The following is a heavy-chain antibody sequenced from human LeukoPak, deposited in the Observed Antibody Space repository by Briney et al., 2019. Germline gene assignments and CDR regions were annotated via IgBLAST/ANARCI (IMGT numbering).Heavy chain of an antibody. CDR2: IYAGGRT. CDR3: ARVGGERYFDWLLRNYYYYYMDV. V-gene: IGHV4-61*10. CDR1: GDSLSVGAYY. J-gene: IGHJ6*03. Sequence: SETLSLTCTVSGDSLSVGAYYCSWLRQPAGKGLEWIGRIYAGGRTNYHPSLKSRVTISVDTDKNQFSLKLSSVTAADTAVYYCARVGGERYFDWLLRNYYYYYMDVWGKGTTVTISS. D-gene: IGHD3-9*01.